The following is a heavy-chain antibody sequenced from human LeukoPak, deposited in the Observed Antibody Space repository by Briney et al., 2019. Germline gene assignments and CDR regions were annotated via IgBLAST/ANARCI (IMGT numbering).Heavy chain of an antibody. CDR2: INHSGST. CDR3: ARTRLVWGSGSFPDY. D-gene: IGHD3-10*01. CDR1: GGSFIGYY. V-gene: IGHV4-34*01. Sequence: SETLSLTFAVYGGSFIGYYWSWIRQPPGKGLEWIGEINHSGSTNYNPSLKSRVTISVDTSKNHFSLKLSSVTAADTAVYYCARTRLVWGSGSFPDYWGQGTLVTVSS. J-gene: IGHJ4*02.